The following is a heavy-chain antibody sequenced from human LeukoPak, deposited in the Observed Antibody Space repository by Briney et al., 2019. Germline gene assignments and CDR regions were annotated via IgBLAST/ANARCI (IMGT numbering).Heavy chain of an antibody. CDR2: IYHSGNT. V-gene: IGHV4-4*02. D-gene: IGHD1-26*01. J-gene: IGHJ4*02. CDR1: GGSISSSNW. Sequence: SETLSLTCAVSGGSISSSNWWSWVRQPPGKGLEWIGEIYHSGNTNYNPSLKSRVTISLDKSKNQFSLKLRSVAAADTAVYYCAREEMPGKFDYWGQGTLVTVSS. CDR3: AREEMPGKFDY.